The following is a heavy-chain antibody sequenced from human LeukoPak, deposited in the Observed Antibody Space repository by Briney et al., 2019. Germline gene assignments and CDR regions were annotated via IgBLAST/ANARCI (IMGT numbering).Heavy chain of an antibody. CDR2: IYYSGTT. J-gene: IGHJ5*02. Sequence: KSSETLSLTCAVYGGSFSGYYWGWGRQPPGRGLEWIGSIYYSGTTYYNPSLKSRVTISVDTSKNQFSLKLTSVTAADTAVYYCARSTASEGPTHNWFDPWGQGTLVIVSS. V-gene: IGHV4-39*01. CDR1: GGSFSGYY. CDR3: ARSTASEGPTHNWFDP. D-gene: IGHD2-2*01.